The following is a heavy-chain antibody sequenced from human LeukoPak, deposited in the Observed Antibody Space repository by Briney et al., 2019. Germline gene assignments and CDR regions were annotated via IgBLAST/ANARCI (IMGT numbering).Heavy chain of an antibody. J-gene: IGHJ4*02. D-gene: IGHD5-12*01. CDR1: GFTFSNYA. CDR3: ATLMLGPIGYVGYGGEDY. CDR2: ITGSGGNT. Sequence: GGSLRLSCAASGFTFSNYAMTWVRQAPGTGLLWVAAITGSGGNTYHADSVKGRFTISRDNSKNTLFLQMNSLRAEDTAVYYCATLMLGPIGYVGYGGEDYWGQGTLVSVSS. V-gene: IGHV3-23*01.